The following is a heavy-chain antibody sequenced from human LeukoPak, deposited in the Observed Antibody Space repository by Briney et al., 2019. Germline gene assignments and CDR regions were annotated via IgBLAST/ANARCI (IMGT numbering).Heavy chain of an antibody. D-gene: IGHD3-16*01. CDR3: AKGGWGTVLDY. J-gene: IGHJ4*02. CDR2: ISGSGDST. Sequence: PGGSLRLSCAASGFTFSNYAMPWVPQAPGKGLEWVSTISGSGDSTYYSDSVKGRFTISRDNSENTLYLQLNSLRAEDTAVYYCAKGGWGTVLDYWGQGTLVTVSP. CDR1: GFTFSNYA. V-gene: IGHV3-23*01.